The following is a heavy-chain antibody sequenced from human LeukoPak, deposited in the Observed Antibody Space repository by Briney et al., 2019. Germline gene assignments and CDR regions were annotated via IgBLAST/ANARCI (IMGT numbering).Heavy chain of an antibody. J-gene: IGHJ4*02. Sequence: PGGSLRLSCAASGFTFSSYDMNWVRQAPGEGLEWVSYISSSSTYIKYADSVKGRFTISRDNVKNSVYLQMNSLRAEDTAVYYCARDPEGIRDFDHWGQGTLVTVSS. CDR2: ISSSSTYI. CDR3: ARDPEGIRDFDH. V-gene: IGHV3-21*05. CDR1: GFTFSSYD.